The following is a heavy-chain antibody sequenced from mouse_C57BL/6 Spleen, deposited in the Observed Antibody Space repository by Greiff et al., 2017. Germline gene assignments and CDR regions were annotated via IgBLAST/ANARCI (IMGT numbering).Heavy chain of an antibody. Sequence: QVQLQQPGAELVKPGASVKLSCKASGYTFTSYWMHWVKQRPGQGLEWIGMIHPNGGSTNYNEKFKSKATLTVDKSSSTAYMQLSSLTSEDSAVYYCAPNYSGGFAYWGQGTLVTVDA. J-gene: IGHJ3*01. V-gene: IGHV1-64*01. CDR1: GYTFTSYW. CDR3: APNYSGGFAY. D-gene: IGHD1-1*01. CDR2: IHPNGGST.